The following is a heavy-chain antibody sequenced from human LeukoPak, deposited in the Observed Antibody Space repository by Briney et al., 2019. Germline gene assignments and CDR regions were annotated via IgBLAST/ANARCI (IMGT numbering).Heavy chain of an antibody. D-gene: IGHD1-26*01. CDR2: MNPNSGNT. Sequence: AASVKVSCKASGYTFTGYDINWVRQATGQGFEWMGWMNPNSGNTGYAQKFQGRVTMTRNTSISTAYMELSSLRSEDTAVYYCTRSNSGTYYYSYYYGMDVWGQGTTVTVSS. CDR3: TRSNSGTYYYSYYYGMDV. V-gene: IGHV1-8*01. J-gene: IGHJ6*02. CDR1: GYTFTGYD.